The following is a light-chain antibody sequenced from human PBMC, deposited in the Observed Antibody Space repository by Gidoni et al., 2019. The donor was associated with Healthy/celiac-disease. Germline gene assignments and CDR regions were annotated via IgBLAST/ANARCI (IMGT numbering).Light chain of an antibody. V-gene: IGKV3-11*01. CDR2: DAS. J-gene: IGKJ4*01. CDR3: QQRSL. Sequence: EIGLTQSPATPSLSPGERATLLCRASQNVSSYLAWYQQKPGQAPRLLIYDASNRTTGITARFSGSGSGTDFTLTISSLEPEDFAVYYCQQRSLFGGGTKVEIK. CDR1: QNVSSY.